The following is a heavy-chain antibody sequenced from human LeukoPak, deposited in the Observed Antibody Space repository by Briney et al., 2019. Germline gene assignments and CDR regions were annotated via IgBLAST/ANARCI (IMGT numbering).Heavy chain of an antibody. CDR1: GGSISSSSYY. CDR2: IYYSGST. V-gene: IGHV4-39*07. D-gene: IGHD6-13*01. Sequence: SGTLSLTCTVSGGSISSSSYYWGWIRQPPGKGLEWIGSIYYSGSTYYNPSLKSRVTISVDTSKNQFSLKLSSVTAADTAVYYCARDSSSWYVHYYYYMDVWGKGTTVTVSS. CDR3: ARDSSSWYVHYYYYMDV. J-gene: IGHJ6*03.